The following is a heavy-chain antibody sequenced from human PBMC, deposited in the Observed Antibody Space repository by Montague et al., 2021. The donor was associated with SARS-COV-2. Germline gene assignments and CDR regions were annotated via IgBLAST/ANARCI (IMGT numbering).Heavy chain of an antibody. V-gene: IGHV4-4*07. Sequence: SETLSLTCTLSDGPISSYYWSWMRRPAGKGLEWIGRIYSSATEIINYSLFLSSRVTMSIDTSKKHFSLHLTSVTAAATAVYYCARNVVTFDSWSNSFRADYFDLWGQGTLVTVSS. CDR1: DGPISSYY. D-gene: IGHD3-3*01. J-gene: IGHJ4*02. CDR3: ARNVVTFDSWSNSFRADYFDL. CDR2: IYSSATEII.